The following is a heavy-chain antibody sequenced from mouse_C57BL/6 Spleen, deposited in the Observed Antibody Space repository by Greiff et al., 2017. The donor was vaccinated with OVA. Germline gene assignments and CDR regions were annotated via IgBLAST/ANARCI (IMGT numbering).Heavy chain of an antibody. D-gene: IGHD1-1*01. CDR2: ISYDGSN. CDR3: ARAATVVATEDY. Sequence: VQLQQSGPGLVKPSQSLSLTCSVTGYSITSGYYWNWIRQFPGNKLEWMGYISYDGSNNYNPSLKNRISITRDTSKNQFFLKLNSVTTEDTATYYCARAATVVATEDYWGQGTTLTVSS. CDR1: GYSITSGYY. V-gene: IGHV3-6*01. J-gene: IGHJ2*01.